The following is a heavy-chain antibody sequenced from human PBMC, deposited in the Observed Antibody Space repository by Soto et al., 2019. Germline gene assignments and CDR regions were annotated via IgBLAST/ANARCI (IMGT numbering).Heavy chain of an antibody. CDR2: IYYSGST. Sequence: QLQLQESGPGLVKPSETLSLTCTVSGGSISSSSYYWGWIRQPPGKGLEWIGSIYYSGSTYYNPSLKSRVTISVDTSKNQFSLKLSSVTAADTAVYYCGRRNGVVPAAIPWFDPWGQGTLVTVSS. V-gene: IGHV4-39*01. J-gene: IGHJ5*02. CDR1: GGSISSSSYY. D-gene: IGHD2-2*01. CDR3: GRRNGVVPAAIPWFDP.